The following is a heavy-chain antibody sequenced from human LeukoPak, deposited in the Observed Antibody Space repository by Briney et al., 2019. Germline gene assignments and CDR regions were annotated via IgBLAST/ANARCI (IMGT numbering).Heavy chain of an antibody. J-gene: IGHJ4*02. CDR3: ARAKGNWGTPGYYFDY. CDR2: ISGSGDST. CDR1: GFTFSSYA. Sequence: GGSLRLSCAASGFTFSSYAMSWVRQAPGKGLEWVSAISGSGDSTYYADSVKGRFTISRDNSKNTLYLQMNSLRAGDTAVYYCARAKGNWGTPGYYFDYWGQGTLVTVSS. V-gene: IGHV3-23*01. D-gene: IGHD7-27*01.